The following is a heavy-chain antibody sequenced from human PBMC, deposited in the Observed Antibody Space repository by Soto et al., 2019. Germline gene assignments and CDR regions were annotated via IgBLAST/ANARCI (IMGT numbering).Heavy chain of an antibody. D-gene: IGHD2-8*02. CDR1: GGSFSGYY. J-gene: IGHJ4*02. CDR3: ARDKITGLFDY. Sequence: LSLTCAVYGGSFSGYYWTWIRQPPGTGLEWIGEINHSGSTNYNPSLKSRVTISVDTSKNQFSLKLTSVTAADTAVYYCARDKITGLFDYWCQGKLVTVS. V-gene: IGHV4-34*01. CDR2: INHSGST.